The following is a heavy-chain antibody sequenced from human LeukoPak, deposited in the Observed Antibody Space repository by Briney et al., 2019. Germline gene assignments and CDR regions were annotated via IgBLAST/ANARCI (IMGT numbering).Heavy chain of an antibody. CDR1: GFTFSSYA. D-gene: IGHD3-16*02. Sequence: GGSLRLSCAASGFTFSSYAMSWVRQAPGKGLEWVSAISGSGGSTYYADSVKGRFTTSRDNSKNTLYLQMNSLRAEDTAVYYCAKDYDYIWGSYRQFDYWGQGTLDTVSS. V-gene: IGHV3-23*01. J-gene: IGHJ4*02. CDR3: AKDYDYIWGSYRQFDY. CDR2: ISGSGGST.